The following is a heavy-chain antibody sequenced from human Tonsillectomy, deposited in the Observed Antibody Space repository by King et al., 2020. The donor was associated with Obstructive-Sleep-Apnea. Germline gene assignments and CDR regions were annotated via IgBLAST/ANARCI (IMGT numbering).Heavy chain of an antibody. CDR3: ARVTGEAADY. Sequence: QLVQSGGGVVQPGRSLRLSCAASGFTFSHNAMHWARRAPGKGLEWVALLSYDGINKYYADSVKGRFTISRDNSKNTLYLQMNSLRAEDTAVYYCARVTGEAADYWGQGTLVTVSS. V-gene: IGHV3-30*04. CDR1: GFTFSHNA. CDR2: LSYDGINK. D-gene: IGHD7-27*01. J-gene: IGHJ4*02.